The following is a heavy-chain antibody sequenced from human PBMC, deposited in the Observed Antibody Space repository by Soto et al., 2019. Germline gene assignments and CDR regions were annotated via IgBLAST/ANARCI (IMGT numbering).Heavy chain of an antibody. CDR2: IHHSGST. CDR1: GGSVSRDNL. D-gene: IGHD3-16*01. J-gene: IGHJ4*02. V-gene: IGHV4-4*02. Sequence: QVQLQESGPGLVKPWGTLSLTCGVSGGSVSRDNLWSWVRQPPGKGLEWMGEIHHSGSTNYRPSLKSRVTLSVDKSRHQVSLKLTSVTAADTAVYYCAENGSYDLVNWGQGTRVTVSS. CDR3: AENGSYDLVN.